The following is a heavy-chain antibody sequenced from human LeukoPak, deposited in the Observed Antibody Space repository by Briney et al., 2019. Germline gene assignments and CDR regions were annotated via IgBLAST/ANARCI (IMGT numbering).Heavy chain of an antibody. V-gene: IGHV3-23*01. CDR1: GFTFSSYA. CDR3: ARDTSGPDY. Sequence: PGGSLRLSCAASGFTFSSYAMSWVRQAPGKGLEWVSAITGSGGSTYYADSVKGRFTISRDNAKNSLYLQMNSLRAEDTAVYYCARDTSGPDYWGQGTLVTVSS. D-gene: IGHD6-19*01. CDR2: ITGSGGST. J-gene: IGHJ4*02.